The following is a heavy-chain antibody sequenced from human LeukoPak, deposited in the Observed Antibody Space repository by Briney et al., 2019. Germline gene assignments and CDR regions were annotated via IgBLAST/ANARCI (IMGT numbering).Heavy chain of an antibody. CDR2: INPNSGGT. V-gene: IGHV1-2*02. CDR3: ARDSIAVAGHDFDY. Sequence: ASVKVSCKASGYTFTSYYMHWVRQAPGQGLEWMGWINPNSGGTNYAQKFQGRVTMTRDTSISTAYMELSRLRSDDTAVYYCARDSIAVAGHDFDYWGQGTLVTVSS. CDR1: GYTFTSYY. D-gene: IGHD6-19*01. J-gene: IGHJ4*02.